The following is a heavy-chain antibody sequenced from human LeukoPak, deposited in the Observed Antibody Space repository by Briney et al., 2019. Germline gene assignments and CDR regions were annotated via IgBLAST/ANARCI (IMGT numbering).Heavy chain of an antibody. Sequence: ASVKVSCKVSGYTLTGLSMHWVRQAPGKGLEWMGGFDPEDGETIYAQKFQGRVTMTEDTSTDTAYMELSSLRSEDTAVYYCATSSSGWYGDLPFDYWGQGTLVTVSS. V-gene: IGHV1-24*01. CDR2: FDPEDGET. D-gene: IGHD6-19*01. J-gene: IGHJ4*02. CDR1: GYTLTGLS. CDR3: ATSSSGWYGDLPFDY.